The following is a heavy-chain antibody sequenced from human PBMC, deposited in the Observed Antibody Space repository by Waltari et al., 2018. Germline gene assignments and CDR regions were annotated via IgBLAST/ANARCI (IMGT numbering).Heavy chain of an antibody. CDR1: GGTFSSYA. Sequence: QVQLVQSGAEVKKPGSSVKVSCKASGGTFSSYASSWVRQAPGQGLEWMGGIIPIFGTANYAQKFQGRVTITTDESTSTAYMELSSLRSEDTGVYYCARSGDYYGSGSYYSLSYWGQGTLVTVSS. D-gene: IGHD3-10*01. CDR2: IIPIFGTA. CDR3: ARSGDYYGSGSYYSLSY. J-gene: IGHJ4*02. V-gene: IGHV1-69*05.